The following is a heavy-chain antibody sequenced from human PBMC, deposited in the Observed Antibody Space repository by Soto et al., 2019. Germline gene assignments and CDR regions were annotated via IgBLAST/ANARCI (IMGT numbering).Heavy chain of an antibody. Sequence: AASVKVSCKASGYTFTSYGISWVRQAPGQGLEWMGWISAYNGNTNYAQKLQGRVTMTTDTSTSTAYMELRSLRSDDTAVYYCARGGGYCSSTSCFYYYYGMDVWGQGTTVTVSS. J-gene: IGHJ6*02. CDR1: GYTFTSYG. D-gene: IGHD2-2*01. CDR3: ARGGGYCSSTSCFYYYYGMDV. CDR2: ISAYNGNT. V-gene: IGHV1-18*01.